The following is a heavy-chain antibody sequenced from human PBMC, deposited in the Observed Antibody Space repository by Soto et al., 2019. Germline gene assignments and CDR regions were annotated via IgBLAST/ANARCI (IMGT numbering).Heavy chain of an antibody. V-gene: IGHV1-46*01. CDR2: INPSGGST. CDR3: ASSHQGYYSGMDV. J-gene: IGHJ6*02. Sequence: QVQLVQSGAEVKKPGASVKVSCKASGYTFTSYYMHWVRQAPGQGLEWMGIINPSGGSTSYAQKVQGRVTMTRDTSTSTVYMELSSLRSEDTAVYYCASSHQGYYSGMDVWGQGTTVTVSS. CDR1: GYTFTSYY.